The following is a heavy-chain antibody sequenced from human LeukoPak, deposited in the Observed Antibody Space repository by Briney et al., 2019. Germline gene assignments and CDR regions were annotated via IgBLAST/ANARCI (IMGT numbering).Heavy chain of an antibody. CDR2: ISSSGSTI. D-gene: IGHD2-21*02. V-gene: IGHV3-48*03. CDR3: ARDRRVVTYYYFDY. J-gene: IGHJ4*02. Sequence: GGSLRLSCAASGFTFSSYEMNWVRQAPGKGLEWVSYISSSGSTIYYADSVKGRSTISRDNAKNSLYLQMNSLRAEDTAVYYCARDRRVVTYYYFDYWGQGTLVTVSS. CDR1: GFTFSSYE.